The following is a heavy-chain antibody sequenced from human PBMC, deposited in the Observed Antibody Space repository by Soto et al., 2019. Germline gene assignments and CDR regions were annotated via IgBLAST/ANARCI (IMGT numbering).Heavy chain of an antibody. CDR3: AKDRARYCGGGSCYSIFDY. D-gene: IGHD2-15*01. V-gene: IGHV3-30*18. CDR1: GFTFSSYG. Sequence: QVQLVESGGGVVQPGRSLRLSCAASGFTFSSYGMHWVRQAPGKGLEWVAVISYDGSNKYYEDSVKGRFTISRDNSKNTLYLQMNSLRAEDKAVYYCAKDRARYCGGGSCYSIFDYWGQGTLVTVSS. J-gene: IGHJ4*02. CDR2: ISYDGSNK.